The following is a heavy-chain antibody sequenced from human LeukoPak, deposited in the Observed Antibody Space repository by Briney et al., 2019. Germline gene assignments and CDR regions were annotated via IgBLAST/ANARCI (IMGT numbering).Heavy chain of an antibody. D-gene: IGHD3-10*01. CDR1: GYTFTTYF. Sequence: ASVKVSCKASGYTFTTYFIHWVRQAPRQGLEWMGWISAYNGNTNYAQKLQGRVTMTTDTSTSTAYMELRSLRSDDTAVYYCARAYGSGSYHALDYWGQGTLVTVSS. J-gene: IGHJ4*02. CDR3: ARAYGSGSYHALDY. CDR2: ISAYNGNT. V-gene: IGHV1-18*04.